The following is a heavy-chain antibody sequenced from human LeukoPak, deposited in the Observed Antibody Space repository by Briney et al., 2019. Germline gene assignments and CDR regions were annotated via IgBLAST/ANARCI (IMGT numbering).Heavy chain of an antibody. D-gene: IGHD3-10*01. CDR2: IRYDGSNE. J-gene: IGHJ4*02. Sequence: PGGSLRLSCAASGFTFSTYGMHWVRRAPGKGLEWVSFIRYDGSNEYYVDSVKGRFTISRDNSKNTLYLQMNSLRAEDTAVYYCAKGYGFGTDHWGQGTLVTVSS. CDR3: AKGYGFGTDH. CDR1: GFTFSTYG. V-gene: IGHV3-30*02.